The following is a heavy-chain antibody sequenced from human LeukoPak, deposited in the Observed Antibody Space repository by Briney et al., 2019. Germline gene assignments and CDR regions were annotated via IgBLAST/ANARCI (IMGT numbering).Heavy chain of an antibody. CDR1: GFSFSDSW. D-gene: IGHD7-27*01. CDR3: ATYKNWVAGDV. V-gene: IGHV3-7*01. CDR2: IKEDESQE. Sequence: PGGSLRLSCAASGFSFSDSWMSWVRQAPGKGPEWVANIKEDESQEHYADSAKGRFTVSRDNAKNSLFLQMNSLRVEDTAVYYCATYKNWVAGDVWGQGTTVSVSS. J-gene: IGHJ6*02.